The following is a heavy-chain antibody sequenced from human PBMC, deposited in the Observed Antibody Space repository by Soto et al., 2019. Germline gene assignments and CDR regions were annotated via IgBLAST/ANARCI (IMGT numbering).Heavy chain of an antibody. V-gene: IGHV1-69*13. D-gene: IGHD6-13*01. Sequence: ASVKVSCKASGGTFSSYAISWVRQAPGQGLEWMGGIIPIFGTANYAQKFQGRVTITADESTSTAYMELSSLRSEDTAVYYCARSRSAGYSSSWDQFDPWGQGTLVTVSS. J-gene: IGHJ5*02. CDR2: IIPIFGTA. CDR1: GGTFSSYA. CDR3: ARSRSAGYSSSWDQFDP.